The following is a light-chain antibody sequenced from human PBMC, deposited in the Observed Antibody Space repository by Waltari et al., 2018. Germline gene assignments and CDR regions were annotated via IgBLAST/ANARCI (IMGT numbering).Light chain of an antibody. CDR2: SVS. CDR1: QGLVFGDGNTY. J-gene: IGKJ2*01. Sequence: DAVMTQSPLSLSVTLGQPASISCKSSQGLVFGDGNTYLNWFQQKPCQSPRRLIYSVSNRDFGVPDRFSGSGSGTDFTLRISRVEADDVGFYYCMQGTHWPHTFGQGTRLEIK. CDR3: MQGTHWPHT. V-gene: IGKV2-30*01.